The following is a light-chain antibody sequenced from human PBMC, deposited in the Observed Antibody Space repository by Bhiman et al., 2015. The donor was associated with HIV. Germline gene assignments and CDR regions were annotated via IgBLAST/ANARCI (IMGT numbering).Light chain of an antibody. CDR3: QAWDNYGYV. V-gene: IGLV3-1*01. CDR2: QDN. J-gene: IGLJ1*01. Sequence: SYELTQPPSVSLSPGQTATIACSGDKLGNQYVNWYYQRPGQSPVMVIYQDNRRPSGIPDRFSGSNSGNTATLTISGTQPMDEGDYYCQAWDNYGYVFGPGTKVTVL. CDR1: KLGNQY.